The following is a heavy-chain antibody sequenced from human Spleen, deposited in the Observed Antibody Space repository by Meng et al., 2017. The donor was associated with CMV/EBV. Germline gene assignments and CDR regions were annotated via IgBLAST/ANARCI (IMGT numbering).Heavy chain of an antibody. CDR3: ARDPLYSSGWFDY. D-gene: IGHD6-19*01. V-gene: IGHV4-34*01. CDR1: GGYVSVSD. CDR2: INHSGST. Sequence: QGDTRLCNALESCPRAMLFYGGYVSVSDWKWIRQPPGKGLELNGEINHSGSTNYNPSLKSRVTISVDTSTNQFFMKLRSVTAADTAVYYCARDPLYSSGWFDYWGQGTLVTFSS. J-gene: IGHJ4*02.